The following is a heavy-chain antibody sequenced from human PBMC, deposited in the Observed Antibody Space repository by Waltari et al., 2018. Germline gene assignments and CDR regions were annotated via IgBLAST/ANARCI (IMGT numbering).Heavy chain of an antibody. CDR2: IPYDGTNE. J-gene: IGHJ4*02. CDR1: GFSFSSYG. V-gene: IGHV3-30*18. D-gene: IGHD5-18*01. Sequence: QVQLVESGGGVVQPGRSLRLSCTASGFSFSSYGMHWVRQAPGKGLEWVAVIPYDGTNEYFADSVKGRFTIFRDNSKNIQYLQMNSLRSEDTAVYYCAKAKAIESSYGYFDYWGQGIMVSVSS. CDR3: AKAKAIESSYGYFDY.